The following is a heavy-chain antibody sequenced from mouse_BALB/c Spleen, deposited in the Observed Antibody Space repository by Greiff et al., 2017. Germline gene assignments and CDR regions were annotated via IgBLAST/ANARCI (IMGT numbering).Heavy chain of an antibody. Sequence: EVKVVESGAELVKPGASVKLSCTASGFNIKDTYMHWVKQRPEQGLEWIGRIDPANGNTKYDPKFQGKATITADTSSNTAYLQLSSLTSEDTAVYYCASGLRRAMDYWGQGTSVTVSS. CDR1: GFNIKDTY. CDR3: ASGLRRAMDY. V-gene: IGHV14-3*02. J-gene: IGHJ4*01. D-gene: IGHD2-2*01. CDR2: IDPANGNT.